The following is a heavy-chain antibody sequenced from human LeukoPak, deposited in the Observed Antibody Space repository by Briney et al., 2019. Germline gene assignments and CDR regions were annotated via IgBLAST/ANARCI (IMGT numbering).Heavy chain of an antibody. Sequence: PSETLSLTCAVYGGSFSGYYWSWIRQPPGKGLEWIGEINHSGSTNYNPSLKSRVTISVDTSKNQFSLKLSSVTAADTAVYYCARGRGSGSRYYFDYWGQGTLVTVSS. CDR1: GGSFSGYY. V-gene: IGHV4-34*01. J-gene: IGHJ4*02. CDR2: INHSGST. D-gene: IGHD3-10*01. CDR3: ARGRGSGSRYYFDY.